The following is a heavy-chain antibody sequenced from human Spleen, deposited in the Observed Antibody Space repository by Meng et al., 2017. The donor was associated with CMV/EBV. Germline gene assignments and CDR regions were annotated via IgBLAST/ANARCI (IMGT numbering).Heavy chain of an antibody. V-gene: IGHV1-18*01. CDR3: AREGTSMAYFDY. Sequence: KTAGCSFTSYGTTWVRQAPGQGLEWMGWISNYNGNTNYVQKFQDRVTMTTDASTSTAYMELSSLRSEDTVVYYCAREGTSMAYFDYWGQGTLVTVSS. CDR1: GCSFTSYG. D-gene: IGHD2/OR15-2a*01. J-gene: IGHJ4*02. CDR2: ISNYNGNT.